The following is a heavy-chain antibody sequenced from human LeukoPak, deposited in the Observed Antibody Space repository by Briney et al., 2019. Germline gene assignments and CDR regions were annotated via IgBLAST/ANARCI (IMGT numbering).Heavy chain of an antibody. J-gene: IGHJ6*03. CDR2: ISSSSSYI. CDR3: ARAHKSLHQGGDSKSSYYYYYMDV. D-gene: IGHD4-11*01. CDR1: GFTFSSYS. Sequence: PGGSLRLSCAASGFTFSSYSMNWVRQAPGKGLEWVSSISSSSSYIYYADSVKGRFTISRDNAKNSLYLQMNSLRAEDTAVYYCARAHKSLHQGGDSKSSYYYYYMDVWGKGTTVTVSS. V-gene: IGHV3-21*01.